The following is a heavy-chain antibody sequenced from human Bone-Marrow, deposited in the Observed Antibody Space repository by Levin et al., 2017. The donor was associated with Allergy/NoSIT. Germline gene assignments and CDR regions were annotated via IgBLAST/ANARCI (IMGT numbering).Heavy chain of an antibody. D-gene: IGHD3-9*01. J-gene: IGHJ4*02. CDR1: GGSISPYY. V-gene: IGHV4-59*08. Sequence: SQTLSLTCTVSGGSISPYYWSWVRQSPGKGLEWIGYIYYSGSTSYNPSLRSRVTISVDTSKNLFSLKMNFVTAADTAVYYCTRHRFDVLTNYCGTGYFDSWGQGAVVTVSS. CDR3: TRHRFDVLTNYCGTGYFDS. CDR2: IYYSGST.